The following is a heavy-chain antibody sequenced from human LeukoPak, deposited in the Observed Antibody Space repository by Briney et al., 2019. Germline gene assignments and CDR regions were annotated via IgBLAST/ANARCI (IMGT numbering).Heavy chain of an antibody. J-gene: IGHJ4*02. V-gene: IGHV4-59*08. CDR2: VPYGGET. Sequence: SETLSLTCTVSGASISNYYWSWIRQPPGKGLECIGYVPYGGETNHTPSLKGRVTISADTSKNQFSLKLTPVTAADTAVYYCARHDRGVENLDYWGQGTLVTV. CDR3: ARHDRGVENLDY. D-gene: IGHD5-24*01. CDR1: GASISNYY.